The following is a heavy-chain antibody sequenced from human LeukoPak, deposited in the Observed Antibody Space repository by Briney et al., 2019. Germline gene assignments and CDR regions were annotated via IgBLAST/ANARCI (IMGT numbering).Heavy chain of an antibody. J-gene: IGHJ6*03. CDR3: ARERGSGSYGYYYYYIDV. CDR2: ISSSSSYI. D-gene: IGHD3-10*01. Sequence: GGSLRLSCAASGFTFSSYSMNWVRQAPGKGLEWVSSISSSSSYIYYADSVKGRFTISRDNAKNSLYLQMNSLRAEDTAVYYCARERGSGSYGYYYYYIDVWGKGTTVTVSS. CDR1: GFTFSSYS. V-gene: IGHV3-21*01.